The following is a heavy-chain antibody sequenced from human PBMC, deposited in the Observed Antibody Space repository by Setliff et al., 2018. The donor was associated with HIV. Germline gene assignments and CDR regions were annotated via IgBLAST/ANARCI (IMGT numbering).Heavy chain of an antibody. Sequence: TSETLSLTCAVYGGSFSGYYWSWIRQPPGKGLEWIGEIDHSGSTNYNPSLKSRVTISLDTSKNQFSLRLTSVTAADTAVYYCARGVYSSGWYLLTRLDPWGQGVLVTVLL. J-gene: IGHJ5*02. CDR2: IDHSGST. CDR1: GGSFSGYY. D-gene: IGHD6-19*01. V-gene: IGHV4-34*01. CDR3: ARGVYSSGWYLLTRLDP.